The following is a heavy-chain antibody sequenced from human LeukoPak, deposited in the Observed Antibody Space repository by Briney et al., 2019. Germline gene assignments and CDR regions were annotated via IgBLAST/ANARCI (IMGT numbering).Heavy chain of an antibody. J-gene: IGHJ4*02. D-gene: IGHD2-21*02. V-gene: IGHV3-48*01. CDR2: ISSSSSTI. Sequence: GGSLRLSCAASGFTFSSYAMSWVRQAPGKGLEWVSYISSSSSTIYYADSVKGRFTISRDNAKNSLYLQMNSLRAEDTAVYYCARDLTDCGGDCYSDYYFDYWGQGTLVTVSS. CDR1: GFTFSSYA. CDR3: ARDLTDCGGDCYSDYYFDY.